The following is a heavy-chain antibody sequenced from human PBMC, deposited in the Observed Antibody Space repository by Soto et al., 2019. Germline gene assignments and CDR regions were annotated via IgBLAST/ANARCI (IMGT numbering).Heavy chain of an antibody. CDR2: IWYDGSNK. D-gene: IGHD6-13*01. CDR1: GFTFSNYG. J-gene: IGHJ4*02. CDR3: ARVYSSWYSDY. Sequence: VQLVECGGGVVQPGRSLRRSCAASGFTFSNYGMHWVRQAPGKGLEWVAVIWYDGSNKYYADSVKGRFTISRDNSKNTLYLQMNSLSAEDTAVYYCARVYSSWYSDYWGQGTLVTVSS. V-gene: IGHV3-33*01.